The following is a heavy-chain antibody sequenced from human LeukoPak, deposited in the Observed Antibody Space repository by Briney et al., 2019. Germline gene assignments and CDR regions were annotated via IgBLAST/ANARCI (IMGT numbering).Heavy chain of an antibody. V-gene: IGHV1-69*04. CDR1: GGTFSSYA. CDR3: ARVIQQLVLSYIDY. Sequence: SVKVSCKASGGTFSSYAISWVRQAPGQGLEWMGRIIPILGIANYAQKFQGRVTITADKSTSTAYMELSSLRSEDTAVYYCARVIQQLVLSYIDYWGQGTLVTVSS. J-gene: IGHJ4*02. CDR2: IIPILGIA. D-gene: IGHD6-13*01.